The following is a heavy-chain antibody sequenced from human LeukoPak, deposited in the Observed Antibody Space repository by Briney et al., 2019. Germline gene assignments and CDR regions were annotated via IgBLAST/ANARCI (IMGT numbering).Heavy chain of an antibody. J-gene: IGHJ5*02. CDR3: ARDTHSSSWYNWFDP. Sequence: PGGSLRLSCAASRFTFSNYTLNWVRQAPGKGLEWVSSISSSSVYISYADSVKGRFTVSRDNAKNSLYLQMNSLRAEDTAVYYCARDTHSSSWYNWFDPWGQGTLVTVSS. V-gene: IGHV3-21*01. CDR2: ISSSSVYI. CDR1: RFTFSNYT. D-gene: IGHD6-13*01.